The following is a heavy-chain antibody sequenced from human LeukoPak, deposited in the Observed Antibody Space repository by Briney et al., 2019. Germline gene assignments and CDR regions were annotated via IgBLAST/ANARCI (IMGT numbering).Heavy chain of an antibody. CDR2: IWYDGSNK. Sequence: SGGSLRLSCAASGFTFSSYGMHWVRQAPGKGLEWVAVIWYDGSNKYYADSVKGRFTISRDNSKNTLYLQMNSLRAEDTAVYYCARTLYSSSSLALDYWGQGTLVTVSS. D-gene: IGHD6-6*01. V-gene: IGHV3-33*01. J-gene: IGHJ4*02. CDR3: ARTLYSSSSLALDY. CDR1: GFTFSSYG.